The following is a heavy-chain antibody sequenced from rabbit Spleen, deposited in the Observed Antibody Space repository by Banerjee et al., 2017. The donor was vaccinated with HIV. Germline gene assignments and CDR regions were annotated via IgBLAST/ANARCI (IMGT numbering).Heavy chain of an antibody. Sequence: QSLEESGGDLVKPVASLTLTCTASGFSFSSSYYMCWVRQAPGKGLEWIACIAGGSSGFTYSATWAKGRFTCSKTSSTTVTLQMTSLTVADTATYFCARDAGSSFSSYGMDLWGQGTLVTVS. D-gene: IGHD8-1*01. CDR1: GFSFSSSYY. CDR3: ARDAGSSFSSYGMDL. V-gene: IGHV1S40*01. J-gene: IGHJ6*01. CDR2: IAGGSSGFT.